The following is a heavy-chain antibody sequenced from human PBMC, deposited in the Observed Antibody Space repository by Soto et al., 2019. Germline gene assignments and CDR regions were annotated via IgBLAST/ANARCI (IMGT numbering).Heavy chain of an antibody. CDR3: ARDQESNGHGYSDY. D-gene: IGHD3-22*01. CDR1: GYTFTSYA. J-gene: IGHJ4*02. Sequence: QVQLVQSGAEVKKPGASVKVSCKASGYTFTSYAMHWVRQAPGQRLEWMGWINAGNGNTKYSQKCQGRVTITRDTSASTAYMELSSLRSEDTAVYYCARDQESNGHGYSDYWGQGTLVTVSS. CDR2: INAGNGNT. V-gene: IGHV1-3*01.